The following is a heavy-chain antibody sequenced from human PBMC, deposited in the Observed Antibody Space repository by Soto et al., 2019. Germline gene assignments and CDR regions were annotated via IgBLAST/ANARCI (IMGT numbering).Heavy chain of an antibody. Sequence: PGGSLRLSCAASAFTFSSYAMSWVRQAPGKGLEWVSAISYSGSSTYYADSVKGRLTISRDNSKNTLYLQMNSLRAEDTAVYHCAKDRGVYGSGSASSFDAWGQRTLVTVSS. J-gene: IGHJ5*02. CDR1: AFTFSSYA. D-gene: IGHD3-10*01. V-gene: IGHV3-23*01. CDR3: AKDRGVYGSGSASSFDA. CDR2: ISYSGSST.